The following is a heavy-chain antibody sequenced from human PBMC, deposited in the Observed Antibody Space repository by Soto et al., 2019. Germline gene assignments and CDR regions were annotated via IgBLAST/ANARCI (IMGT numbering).Heavy chain of an antibody. CDR1: GGSISSSSYY. Sequence: ETMSVTCPVSGGSISSSSYYWGWNSQPPGKGLEWIGSIYYSGSTYYNPSLKSRVTISVMSNNRFSLEMSSVTAADTAVYYCARGLSSASPYSGGWYYFDSWGQGATVTVSS. D-gene: IGHD3-10*01. V-gene: IGHV4-39*07. CDR2: IYYSGST. CDR3: ARGLSSASPYSGGWYYFDS. J-gene: IGHJ4*02.